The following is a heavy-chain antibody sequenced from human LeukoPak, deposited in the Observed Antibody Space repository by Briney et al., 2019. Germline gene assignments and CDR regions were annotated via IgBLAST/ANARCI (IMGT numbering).Heavy chain of an antibody. CDR2: ISNSGGST. CDR1: GFTFSSYG. J-gene: IGHJ4*02. Sequence: GGSLRLSCSASGFTFSSYGMSWVRQAPGKGLEWVSGISNSGGSTNYADSVKGRFTISRDNSKNTLYLQMNSLRAEDTAVYSCARGYCTSSSCYNDYWGQGTLVTVSS. V-gene: IGHV3-23*01. D-gene: IGHD2-2*02. CDR3: ARGYCTSSSCYNDY.